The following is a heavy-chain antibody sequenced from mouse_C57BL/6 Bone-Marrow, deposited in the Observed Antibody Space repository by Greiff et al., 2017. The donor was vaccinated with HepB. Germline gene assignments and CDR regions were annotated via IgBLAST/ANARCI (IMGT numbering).Heavy chain of an antibody. CDR3: ARQALYYSFSY. CDR1: GFTFSDYY. CDR2: ISNGGGST. V-gene: IGHV5-12*01. J-gene: IGHJ3*01. D-gene: IGHD1-1*01. Sequence: DVQLVESGGGLVQPGGSLKLSCAASGFTFSDYYMYWVRQTPEKRLEWVAYISNGGGSTYYPDTVKGRFTISRDNAKNTLYLQMSRLKSDDTAMYYCARQALYYSFSYWGQGTLVTVSA.